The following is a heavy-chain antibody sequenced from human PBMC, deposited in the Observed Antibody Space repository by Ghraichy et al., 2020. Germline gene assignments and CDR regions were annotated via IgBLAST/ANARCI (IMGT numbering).Heavy chain of an antibody. D-gene: IGHD5-24*01. V-gene: IGHV3-74*01. Sequence: WGSLRLSCTASGLDFSDYWMNWVRQAPGKGLVWVAGINKNGDRKNYADSVGGRFTISRDNVKDTLYLQMHSLRVDDTALYYCAKDYHNYGMDVWGPGTTVTVSS. CDR2: INKNGDRK. CDR3: AKDYHNYGMDV. J-gene: IGHJ6*02. CDR1: GLDFSDYW.